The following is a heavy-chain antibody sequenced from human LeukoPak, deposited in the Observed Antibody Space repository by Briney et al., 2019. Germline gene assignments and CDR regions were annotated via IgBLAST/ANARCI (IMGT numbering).Heavy chain of an antibody. CDR1: RYTFAAYY. Sequence: GASVKVSCKASRYTFAAYYIHWLRLAPGQGLEWMGWITPNSGGTKYAQTFRGRVTMAWDTSISTAYMELSRLTSDDTAVYYCARDRADNWDRSGYYPDAFDIWGQGTMVTVS. CDR3: ARDRADNWDRSGYYPDAFDI. V-gene: IGHV1-2*02. J-gene: IGHJ3*02. CDR2: ITPNSGGT. D-gene: IGHD3-22*01.